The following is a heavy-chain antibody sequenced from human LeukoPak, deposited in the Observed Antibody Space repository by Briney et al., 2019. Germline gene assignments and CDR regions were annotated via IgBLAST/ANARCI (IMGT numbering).Heavy chain of an antibody. CDR1: GFTFSTYG. Sequence: PGKSLRLSCVASGFTFSTYGMHWVRQAPGMGLEWVAVIWYDGSNKWYAGSVRGRFTISRDNSNNTLYLEMNSLGVEDTAMYYCASAYGDYGLDYWGQGTPVTVSS. CDR2: IWYDGSNK. V-gene: IGHV3-33*03. J-gene: IGHJ4*02. CDR3: ASAYGDYGLDY. D-gene: IGHD4-17*01.